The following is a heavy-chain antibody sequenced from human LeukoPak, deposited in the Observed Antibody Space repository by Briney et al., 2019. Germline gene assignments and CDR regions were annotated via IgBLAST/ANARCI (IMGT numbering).Heavy chain of an antibody. V-gene: IGHV4-39*01. CDR1: GGSISSGGYY. J-gene: IGHJ4*02. CDR2: IYYSGST. D-gene: IGHD5-18*01. CDR3: AVTAMVMWDY. Sequence: KTSETLSLTCTVSGGSISSGGYYWSWIRQPPGKGLEWIGSIYYSGSTYYNPSLKSRVTISVDTSKNQFSLKLSSVTAADTAVYYCAVTAMVMWDYWGQGTLVTVSS.